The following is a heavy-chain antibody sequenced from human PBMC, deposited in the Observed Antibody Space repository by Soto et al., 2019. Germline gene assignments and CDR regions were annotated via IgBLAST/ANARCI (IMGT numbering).Heavy chain of an antibody. CDR2: ISAYNGNT. CDR1: GYTFTSYG. CDR3: ARDLGPYYYDSSGTNWFDP. Sequence: ASVKVSCKASGYTFTSYGISWVRQAPGQGLEWMGWISAYNGNTNYAQKLQGRVTMTTDTSTSTAYMKLRSLRSDDTAVYFCARDLGPYYYDSSGTNWFDPWGQGTLVTVSS. D-gene: IGHD3-22*01. J-gene: IGHJ5*02. V-gene: IGHV1-18*01.